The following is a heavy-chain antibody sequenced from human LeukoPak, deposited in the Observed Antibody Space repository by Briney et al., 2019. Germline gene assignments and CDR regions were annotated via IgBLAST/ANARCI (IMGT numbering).Heavy chain of an antibody. V-gene: IGHV3-23*01. Sequence: PGGSLRLSCAASGFTFRNYAMTWVRQAPGKGLEWVPAISGGGDSTYYADSVKGRFTISRDNFKNTLYLQMNTLRAEDTAVYYCAKDPHDLITIFGVVPDYWGQGTLVTVSS. J-gene: IGHJ4*02. CDR2: ISGGGDST. D-gene: IGHD3-3*01. CDR3: AKDPHDLITIFGVVPDY. CDR1: GFTFRNYA.